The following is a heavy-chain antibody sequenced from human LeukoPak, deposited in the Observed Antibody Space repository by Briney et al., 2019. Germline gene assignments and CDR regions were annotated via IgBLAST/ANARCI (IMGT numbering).Heavy chain of an antibody. CDR1: GFTFSTYA. CDR2: ISGSGGST. J-gene: IGHJ4*02. V-gene: IGHV3-23*01. D-gene: IGHD1-26*01. Sequence: GGSLRLSCEASGFTFSTYAMSWVRQAPGKGLEWVSGISGSGGSTYYADSVKGRFTISRDNSKNTLFLQMSSLGAEDTSLYYCAKGIQRSGTYVSEYSSDWWGQGTLVTVSS. CDR3: AKGIQRSGTYVSEYSSDW.